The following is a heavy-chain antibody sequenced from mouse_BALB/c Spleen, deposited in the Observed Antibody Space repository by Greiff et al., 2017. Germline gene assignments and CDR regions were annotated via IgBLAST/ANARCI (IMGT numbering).Heavy chain of an antibody. CDR1: GFTFSSYA. V-gene: IGHV5-9-4*01. J-gene: IGHJ4*01. CDR3: AREGDTTVGYAMDY. Sequence: EVKVVESGGGLVKPGGSLKLSCAASGFTFSSYAMSWVRQSPEKRLEWVAEISSGGSYTYYPDTVTGRFTISRDNAKNTLYLEMSSLRSEDTAMYYCAREGDTTVGYAMDYWGQGTSVTVSS. D-gene: IGHD1-1*01. CDR2: ISSGGSYT.